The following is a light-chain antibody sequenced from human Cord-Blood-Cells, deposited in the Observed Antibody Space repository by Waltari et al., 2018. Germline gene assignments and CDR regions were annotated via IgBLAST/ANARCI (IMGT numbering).Light chain of an antibody. CDR1: SSDVGGYNY. CDR2: EVS. CDR3: CSYAGSYTWV. V-gene: IGLV2-11*01. Sequence: QSALTQPRSVSGSPGQSVTISCTGTSSDVGGYNYASWYQQHPGKAPKLMIYEVSKRPSGVPDRFSGSKSGNTASLTISGLQAEDEADYYCCSYAGSYTWVFGGGTKLTVL. J-gene: IGLJ3*02.